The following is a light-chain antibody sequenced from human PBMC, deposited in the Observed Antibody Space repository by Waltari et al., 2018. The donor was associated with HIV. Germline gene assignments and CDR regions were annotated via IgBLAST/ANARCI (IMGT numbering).Light chain of an antibody. CDR1: QSLLRTDGYNY. V-gene: IGKV2-28*01. Sequence: VLAQSPLSLPVTPGEPASFFCRSSQSLLRTDGYNYLSWYLQRPGQSPQLLIYLGSSRASGVPDRFSGSGSGTDFTLRVSRVEAEDVGLYFCMQSLQTPFTFGPGTEVDIK. J-gene: IGKJ3*01. CDR2: LGS. CDR3: MQSLQTPFT.